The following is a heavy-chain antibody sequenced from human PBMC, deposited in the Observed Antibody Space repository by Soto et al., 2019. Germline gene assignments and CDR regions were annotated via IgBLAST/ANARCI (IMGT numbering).Heavy chain of an antibody. CDR3: AHSGSERDIVVVPGSLDKYYYHYGMDV. D-gene: IGHD2-2*01. Sequence: SGPTLVNPTQTLTLTCTFSGFSLSTSGVGVGWIRQPPGKALEWLALIYWDDDKRYSPSLKSRLTITKDTSKNQVVLTMTNMDPVDTATYYCAHSGSERDIVVVPGSLDKYYYHYGMDVWGQGT. J-gene: IGHJ6*02. CDR2: IYWDDDK. V-gene: IGHV2-5*02. CDR1: GFSLSTSGVG.